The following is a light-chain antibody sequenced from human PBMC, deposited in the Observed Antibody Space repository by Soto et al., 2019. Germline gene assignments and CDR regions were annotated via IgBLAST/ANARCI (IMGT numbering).Light chain of an antibody. CDR2: GAS. CDR1: QSVDSNY. V-gene: IGKV3-20*01. Sequence: EIVLTQSPGTLSLSPGEEATLSCRASQSVDSNYLAWYQQKPGQTPRLIIYGASGRADGIPHRFSGSGFGTDFTLTISKVEPEDFAVYYCQQYGTPRSVTFGRGTRLDI. CDR3: QQYGTPRSVT. J-gene: IGKJ5*01.